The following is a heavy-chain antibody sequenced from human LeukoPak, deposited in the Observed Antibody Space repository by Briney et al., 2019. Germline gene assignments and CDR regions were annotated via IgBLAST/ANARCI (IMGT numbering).Heavy chain of an antibody. CDR3: ARSRFQDAFDI. V-gene: IGHV4-59*01. CDR2: IYYNGNA. Sequence: SETLSLICTVSGGSISNSYWSWIRQPPGKGLEWIGYIYYNGNANYNPSLKSRLTISLDASKNHFSLKLSSVTAADTAMFYCARSRFQDAFDIWGRGAMVTVSS. CDR1: GGSISNSY. D-gene: IGHD3-3*01. J-gene: IGHJ3*02.